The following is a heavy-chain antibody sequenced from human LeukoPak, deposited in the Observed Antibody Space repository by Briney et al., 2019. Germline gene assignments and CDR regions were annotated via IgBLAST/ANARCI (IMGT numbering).Heavy chain of an antibody. J-gene: IGHJ6*03. CDR2: ITSSSSYI. D-gene: IGHD1-26*01. CDR3: ARDPYSGSYGDYYYYYMDV. CDR1: GFTFSTYN. V-gene: IGHV3-21*01. Sequence: GESLRLSCSASGFTFSTYNMNWVRQAPGKGLEWLSSITSSSSYIYYADSVKGRFTISRDNAKNSLYLQMNSLRDEGTAVYYCARDPYSGSYGDYYYYYMDVWGKGTTVTISS.